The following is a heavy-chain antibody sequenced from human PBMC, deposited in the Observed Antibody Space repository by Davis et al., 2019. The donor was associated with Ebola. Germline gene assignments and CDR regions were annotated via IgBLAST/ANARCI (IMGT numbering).Heavy chain of an antibody. CDR2: ISSSSSYT. CDR3: AREGEYSSSSGVDY. V-gene: IGHV3-11*06. D-gene: IGHD6-6*01. Sequence: GESLKISCAASGFTFSDYYMSWIRQAPGKGLEWVSYISSSSSYTNYADSVKGRFTISRDNAKNSLYLQMNSLRAEDTAVYYCAREGEYSSSSGVDYWGQGTLVTVSS. J-gene: IGHJ4*02. CDR1: GFTFSDYY.